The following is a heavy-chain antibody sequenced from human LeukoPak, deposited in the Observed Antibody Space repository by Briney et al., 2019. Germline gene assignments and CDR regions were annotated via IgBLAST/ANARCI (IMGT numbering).Heavy chain of an antibody. J-gene: IGHJ6*03. V-gene: IGHV4-4*07. D-gene: IGHD1-1*01. Sequence: KPSETLYLTFSVSGAYISSYYWNWIRPPPGKGLEGIGRIYTSGSTNYNPSLKSRVTMSVDTSKNQFSLKLSSVTAADTAVYYCARDVTSKGGTWTSGYYYYMDVWGKGTTVTVSS. CDR2: IYTSGST. CDR3: ARDVTSKGGTWTSGYYYYMDV. CDR1: GAYISSYY.